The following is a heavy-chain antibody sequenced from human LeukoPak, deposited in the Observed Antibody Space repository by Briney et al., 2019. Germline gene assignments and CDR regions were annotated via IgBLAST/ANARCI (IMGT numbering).Heavy chain of an antibody. CDR2: ITSRSTYI. D-gene: IGHD2/OR15-2a*01. J-gene: IGHJ2*01. CDR3: ARAPSAENYFPWYFDL. Sequence: SGGSLRLSCAASGFTFSSSSMNWVRQAPGKGLEWVSSITSRSTYIYYADSMKGRFTISRDNAKNSLYLQMNSLRADDTAVYYCARAPSAENYFPWYFDLWGRGTLVTVSS. CDR1: GFTFSSSS. V-gene: IGHV3-21*01.